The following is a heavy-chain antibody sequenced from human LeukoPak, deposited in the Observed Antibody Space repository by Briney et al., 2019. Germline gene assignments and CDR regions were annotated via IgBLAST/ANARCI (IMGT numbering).Heavy chain of an antibody. V-gene: IGHV3-30*02. CDR3: AKYAPVSMIVSFG. CDR1: GFTFSSYA. CDR2: IRYDGSNK. Sequence: QPGGSLRLSCAASGFTFSSYAMHWVRQAPGKGLEWVAFIRYDGSNKYYADSVKGRFTISRDNSKNTLYLQMNSLRVEDTAVYYCAKYAPVSMIVSFGWGQGTLVTVSS. D-gene: IGHD3-22*01. J-gene: IGHJ4*02.